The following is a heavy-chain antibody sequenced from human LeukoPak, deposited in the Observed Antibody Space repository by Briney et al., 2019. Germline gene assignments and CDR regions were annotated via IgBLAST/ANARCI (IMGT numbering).Heavy chain of an antibody. CDR2: IYYSGST. Sequence: SETLSLTCTVSGGSISSYYWSWIRQPPGKGLEWIGYIYYSGSTNYNPSLKSRVTIPVDTSKNQFSLKLSSVTAADTAVYYCARPHNSGSPIDAFDIWGQGTMVTVSS. CDR3: ARPHNSGSPIDAFDI. J-gene: IGHJ3*02. CDR1: GGSISSYY. V-gene: IGHV4-59*08. D-gene: IGHD3-10*01.